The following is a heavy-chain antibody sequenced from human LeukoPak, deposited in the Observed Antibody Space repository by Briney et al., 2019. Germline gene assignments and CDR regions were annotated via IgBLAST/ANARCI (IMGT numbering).Heavy chain of an antibody. J-gene: IGHJ6*02. CDR2: FDPEDGET. V-gene: IGHV1-24*01. D-gene: IGHD2-8*01. CDR3: ATGHIVLRYYYYGMDV. CDR1: GYTLTELS. Sequence: ASVKVSCKVSGYTLTELSMHWVRQAPGKGLEWMGGFDPEDGETIYAQKFQGRVTMTEDTSTDTAYMELSNLRSEDTAVYYCATGHIVLRYYYYGMDVWGQGTTVTVSS.